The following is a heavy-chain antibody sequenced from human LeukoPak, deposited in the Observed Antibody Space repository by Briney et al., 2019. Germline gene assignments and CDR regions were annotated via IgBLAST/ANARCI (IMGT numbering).Heavy chain of an antibody. J-gene: IGHJ4*02. CDR2: INSDGSST. D-gene: IGHD1-26*01. V-gene: IGHV3-74*01. CDR1: GFTFSSYW. CDR3: ARVPRGSYYFDY. Sequence: GGSLRLSCAASGFTFSSYWMHWVRQAPGKGLVWVSRINSDGSSTSYADFVKGRFTISRDNAKNTLYLQMNSLRAEDTAVYYCARVPRGSYYFDYWGQGTLVTVSS.